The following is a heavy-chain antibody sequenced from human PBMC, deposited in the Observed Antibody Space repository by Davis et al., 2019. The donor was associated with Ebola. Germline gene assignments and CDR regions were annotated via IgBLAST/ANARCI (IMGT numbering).Heavy chain of an antibody. V-gene: IGHV4-30-4*02. CDR3: ARPVFGDAFDI. D-gene: IGHD2-8*01. CDR1: GGSMESGDYY. J-gene: IGHJ3*02. Sequence: MPSETLSLTCTVSGGSMESGDYYWSWIRQPPGKGLEWIGNNGNLYYNPTLRSRITISVDTSKNQFSLKLSSVTAADTAVYYCARPVFGDAFDIWGQGTMVTVSS. CDR2: NNGNL.